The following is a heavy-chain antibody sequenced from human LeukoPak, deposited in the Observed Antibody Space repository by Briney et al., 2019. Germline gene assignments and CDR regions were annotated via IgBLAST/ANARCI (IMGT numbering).Heavy chain of an antibody. Sequence: SETLSLTCTVSGGSISSSSYYWGWIRQPPGKGLEWIGSIYYSGSTYYNPSLKSRVTISVDTSKNQFSLKLSSVTAADTAVYYCASEPSDYDILTGYLLYYFDYWGQGTLVTVSS. CDR1: GGSISSSSYY. J-gene: IGHJ4*02. CDR2: IYYSGST. D-gene: IGHD3-9*01. V-gene: IGHV4-39*01. CDR3: ASEPSDYDILTGYLLYYFDY.